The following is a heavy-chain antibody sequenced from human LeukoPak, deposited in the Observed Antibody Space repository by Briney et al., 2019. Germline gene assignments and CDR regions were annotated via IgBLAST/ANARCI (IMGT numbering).Heavy chain of an antibody. Sequence: GGSLRLSCAASGFTFSSYEMNWVRQAPGKGLEWVSYISSSGSTIYYADSVKGRFTISRDNAKNSLYLQMNSLRAEDMALYYCAKDINSGLELLAFDYWGQGTLVTVSS. J-gene: IGHJ4*02. CDR3: AKDINSGLELLAFDY. CDR1: GFTFSSYE. CDR2: ISSSGSTI. V-gene: IGHV3-48*03. D-gene: IGHD1-7*01.